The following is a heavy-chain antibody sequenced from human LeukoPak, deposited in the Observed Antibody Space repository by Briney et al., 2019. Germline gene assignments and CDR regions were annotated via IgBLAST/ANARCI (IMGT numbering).Heavy chain of an antibody. D-gene: IGHD2-21*02. V-gene: IGHV3-48*03. J-gene: IGHJ6*03. CDR2: ISSSGSTI. CDR1: GFTFSSYE. Sequence: PGGSLRLSCAASGFTFSSYEMDWVRQAPGKGLEWVSYISSSGSTIYYADSVKGRFTISRDNAKNSLYLQMNSLRAEDTAVYYCARGGVDYCGGDCPAFYMDVWGKGTTVTISS. CDR3: ARGGVDYCGGDCPAFYMDV.